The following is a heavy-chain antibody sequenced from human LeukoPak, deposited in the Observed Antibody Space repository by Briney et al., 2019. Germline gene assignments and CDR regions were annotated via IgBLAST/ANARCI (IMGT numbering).Heavy chain of an antibody. CDR3: TRDKSPYYYGSGSSNWFDP. V-gene: IGHV3-49*05. Sequence: KTGGSLRLSCTASGFTFGDYAMSWCRQAPGKGLEWVGFIRSKAYGGTTEYAASVKGRFTISRDDSKSIAYLQMNSLKTEDTAVYYCTRDKSPYYYGSGSSNWFDPWGQGTLVTVSS. CDR1: GFTFGDYA. D-gene: IGHD3-10*01. CDR2: IRSKAYGGTT. J-gene: IGHJ5*02.